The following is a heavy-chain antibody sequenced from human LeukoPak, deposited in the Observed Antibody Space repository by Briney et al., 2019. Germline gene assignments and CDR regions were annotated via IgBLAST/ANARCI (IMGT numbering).Heavy chain of an antibody. V-gene: IGHV3-23*01. J-gene: IGHJ4*02. CDR2: ISGSGGST. Sequence: GGSLRLSCAASGFTFSSYAMGWVRQAPGKGLEWVSAISGSGGSTYYADSVKGRFTISRDNSKNTLYLQMNSLRAEDTAVYYCAKDSSSGYYNFDYWGQGTLVTVSS. CDR1: GFTFSSYA. CDR3: AKDSSSGYYNFDY. D-gene: IGHD3-22*01.